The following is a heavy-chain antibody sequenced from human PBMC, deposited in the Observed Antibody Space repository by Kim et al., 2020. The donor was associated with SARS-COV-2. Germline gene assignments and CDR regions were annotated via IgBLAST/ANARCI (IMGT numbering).Heavy chain of an antibody. D-gene: IGHD3-3*01. CDR1: GGSFSGYY. CDR3: ARGRRHYDFWSGYPNWFDP. Sequence: SETLSLTCAVYGGSFSGYYWSWIRQPPGKGLEWIGEINHSGSTNYNPSLKSRVTISVDTSKNQFSLKLSSVTAADTAVYYCARGRRHYDFWSGYPNWFDPWGQGTLVTVSS. V-gene: IGHV4-34*01. CDR2: INHSGST. J-gene: IGHJ5*02.